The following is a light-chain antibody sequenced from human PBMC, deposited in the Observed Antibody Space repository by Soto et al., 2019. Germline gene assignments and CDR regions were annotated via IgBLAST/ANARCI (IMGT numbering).Light chain of an antibody. CDR3: SSYTSSSTFLD. J-gene: IGLJ1*01. Sequence: QSVLTQPASVSGSPGQSITISCTGTSSDVGGYNYVSWYQQHPGKAPKLMIYEVSNRPSGVSNRFSGSKSGNTASLTISGLQAEDEADYYCSSYTSSSTFLDFGTGTKVTVL. V-gene: IGLV2-14*01. CDR1: SSDVGGYNY. CDR2: EVS.